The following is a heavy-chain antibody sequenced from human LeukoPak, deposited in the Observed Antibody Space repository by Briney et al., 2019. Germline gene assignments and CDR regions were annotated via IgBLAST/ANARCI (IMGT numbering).Heavy chain of an antibody. Sequence: QSGGSLRLSCAASGFTFSNYAMSWVRQAPGKGLEWVSGVSGSGGVTYHAESVKGRFTISRDNSKNTLHLQMNSLRAEDTAVYYCATFLAIVTARDSLYFQHWGQGTLVTVSS. CDR3: ATFLAIVTARDSLYFQH. V-gene: IGHV3-23*01. J-gene: IGHJ1*01. CDR1: GFTFSNYA. D-gene: IGHD3-3*02. CDR2: VSGSGGVT.